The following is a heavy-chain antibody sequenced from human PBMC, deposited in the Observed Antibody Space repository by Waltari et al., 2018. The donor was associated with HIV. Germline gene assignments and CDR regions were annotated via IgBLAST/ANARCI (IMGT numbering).Heavy chain of an antibody. CDR1: NFSISTRP. J-gene: IGHJ5*02. CDR2: IYPDDTT. V-gene: IGHV3-53*01. CDR3: ATGVRYYSP. Sequence: EILLVESGGRLIQPGGSLGLSCVASNFSISTRPVTWVRQTPGVPVEWVAGIYPDDTTHFAESGRGRFTIARLKSRTSVILLMNGLFVDDTAIYYCATGVRYYSPWGLGTPVTVSA. D-gene: IGHD3-22*01.